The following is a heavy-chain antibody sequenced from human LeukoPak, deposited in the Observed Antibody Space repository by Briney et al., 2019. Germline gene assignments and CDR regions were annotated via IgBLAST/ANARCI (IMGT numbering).Heavy chain of an antibody. J-gene: IGHJ4*02. D-gene: IGHD5-18*01. Sequence: GESLTISCKGSGYSFTSYWIDWVRQMPGKGLEWLGRIDPGDSYNTYSQSFQGRVTISTDKSITTAYLQWSSLKASDTAMYYCARQDTSMGWSDFDYWGQGTLVTVSS. CDR2: IDPGDSYN. CDR1: GYSFTSYW. CDR3: ARQDTSMGWSDFDY. V-gene: IGHV5-10-1*01.